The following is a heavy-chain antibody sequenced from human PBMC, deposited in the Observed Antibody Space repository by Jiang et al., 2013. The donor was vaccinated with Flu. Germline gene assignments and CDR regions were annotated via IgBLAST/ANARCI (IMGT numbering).Heavy chain of an antibody. CDR2: ISAYNGNT. D-gene: IGHD3-9*01. J-gene: IGHJ5*02. V-gene: IGHV1-18*01. Sequence: VQLVESGAEVKRPGASVKVSCKASGYTFTSYAFSWVRQAPGQGLEWMGWISAYNGNTNYAQKFHGRVTMTTETSTSTAFMELRSLRSDDTAVYYCARGSYDIGIGGWFDPWGQGTLVTVSS. CDR1: GYTFTSYA. CDR3: ARGSYDIGIGGWFDP.